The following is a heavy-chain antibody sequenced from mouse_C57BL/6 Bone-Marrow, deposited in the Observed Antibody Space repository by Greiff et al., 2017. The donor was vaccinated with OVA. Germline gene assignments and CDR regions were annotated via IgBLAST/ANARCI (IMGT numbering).Heavy chain of an antibody. CDR1: GFTFTDYY. D-gene: IGHD2-4*01. CDR2: VYPYNGGT. J-gene: IGHJ1*03. V-gene: IGHV1-36*01. CDR3: ARGYYDYDGSYYWYFDV. Sequence: VQLKESGPVLVKPGPSVKISCKASGFTFTDYYMHWVKQSHGKSLEWIGLVYPYNGGTSYNQKFKGKATLTVDTSSSTAYMELNSLTSEDSAVYYCARGYYDYDGSYYWYFDVWGTGTTVTVSS.